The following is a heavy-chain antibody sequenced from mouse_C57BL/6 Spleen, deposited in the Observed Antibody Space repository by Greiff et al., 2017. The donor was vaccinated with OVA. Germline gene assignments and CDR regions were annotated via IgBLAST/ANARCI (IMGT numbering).Heavy chain of an antibody. J-gene: IGHJ4*01. CDR1: GYTFTSYW. D-gene: IGHD1-1*01. CDR3: ARGGSSYGAMDY. Sequence: QVQLKQPGAELVKPGASVKLSCKASGYTFTSYWMHWVKQRPGQGLEWIGMIHPNSGSTNYNEKFKSKATLTVDKSSITAYMQLSSLTSEDSAVYYCARGGSSYGAMDYWGQGTSVTVSS. V-gene: IGHV1-64*01. CDR2: IHPNSGST.